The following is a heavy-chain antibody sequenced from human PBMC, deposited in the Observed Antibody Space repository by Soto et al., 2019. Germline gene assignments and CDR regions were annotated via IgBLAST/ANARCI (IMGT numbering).Heavy chain of an antibody. D-gene: IGHD2-21*02. CDR3: ATSSCGVDCSDAFDI. CDR2: INPNSGGT. CDR1: GYTFTGYY. J-gene: IGHJ3*02. V-gene: IGHV1-2*04. Sequence: ASVKGCCKASGYTFTGYYMHWVRQAPGQGLEWMGWINPNSGGTNYAQKFQGWVTMTRDTSISTAYMELSRLRSDDTAVYYCATSSCGVDCSDAFDIWGQGTMVTVSS.